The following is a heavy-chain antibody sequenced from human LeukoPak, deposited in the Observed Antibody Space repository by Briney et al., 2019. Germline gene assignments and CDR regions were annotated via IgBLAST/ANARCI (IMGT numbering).Heavy chain of an antibody. CDR1: GFTFSSYA. J-gene: IGHJ4*02. D-gene: IGHD1-26*01. CDR3: ARGGASTVGFYYFDY. Sequence: GGSLRLSCAASGFTFSSYAMHWVRQAPGKGLEWVAVISYDGSNKYYADSVKGRFTISRDNSKNTLYLQMNSLRAEDTAVYYCARGGASTVGFYYFDYWGRGTLVTVSS. V-gene: IGHV3-30-3*01. CDR2: ISYDGSNK.